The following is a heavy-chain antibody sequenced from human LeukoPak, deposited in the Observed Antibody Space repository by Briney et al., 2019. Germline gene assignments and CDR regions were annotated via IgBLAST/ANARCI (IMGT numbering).Heavy chain of an antibody. CDR3: ASFNRNWNGDY. CDR1: GFTFSSYA. V-gene: IGHV3-30*04. CDR2: ISYDGSNK. J-gene: IGHJ4*02. Sequence: PGRSLRLSCAASGFTFSSYAMHWVRQAPGKGLEWVAVISYDGSNKYYADSVKGRFTISRDNSKNTLYLQMNSPRAEDTAVYYCASFNRNWNGDYWGQGTLVTVSS. D-gene: IGHD1-1*01.